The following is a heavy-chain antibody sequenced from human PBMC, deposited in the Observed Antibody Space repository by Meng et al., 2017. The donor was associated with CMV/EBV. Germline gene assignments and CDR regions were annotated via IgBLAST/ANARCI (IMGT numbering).Heavy chain of an antibody. V-gene: IGHV3-43*01. CDR2: ISWDGGST. CDR1: GFTFDDYT. CDR3: AKGRITIFGAVDY. D-gene: IGHD3-3*01. J-gene: IGHJ4*02. Sequence: GGSLRLSCAASGFTFDDYTMHWVRQAPGKGLEWVSLISWDGGSTYYADSVKGRFTNSRDNSKNSLYLQMNSLRTEDTALYYCAKGRITIFGAVDYWGQGTLVTVSS.